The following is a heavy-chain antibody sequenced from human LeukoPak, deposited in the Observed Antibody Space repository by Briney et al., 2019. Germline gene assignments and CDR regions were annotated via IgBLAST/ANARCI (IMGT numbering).Heavy chain of an antibody. CDR3: ARSGEFFPYYGMDV. D-gene: IGHD3-10*01. V-gene: IGHV3-48*03. J-gene: IGHJ6*04. CDR2: ISSSGSTI. CDR1: GFTFSSYE. Sequence: QPGGSLRLSCAASGFTFSSYEMNWDRQAPGKGLEWVSYISSSGSTIYYADSVKGRFTISRDNAKNSLYLQMNSLRAEDTAVYYCARSGEFFPYYGMDVWGKGTTVTVSS.